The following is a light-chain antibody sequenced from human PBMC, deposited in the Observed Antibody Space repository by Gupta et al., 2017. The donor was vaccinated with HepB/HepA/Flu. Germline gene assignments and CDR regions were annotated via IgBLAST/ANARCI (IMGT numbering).Light chain of an antibody. CDR1: SSDVGGYNY. Sequence: QSALTQPRSVSGSPGQSVTISCTGTSSDVGGYNYVSWYQQHPGKVPKFLIYDVSKRPSGVPDRFSGSKSGNTASLTISGLQAEDEADYYCCSYAGTYVVFGGGTKLTVL. J-gene: IGLJ2*01. CDR2: DVS. CDR3: CSYAGTYVV. V-gene: IGLV2-11*01.